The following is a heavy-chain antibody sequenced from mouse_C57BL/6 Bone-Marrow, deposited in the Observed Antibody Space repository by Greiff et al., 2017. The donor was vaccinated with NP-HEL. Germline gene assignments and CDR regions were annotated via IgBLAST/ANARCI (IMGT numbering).Heavy chain of an antibody. CDR3: VKGSYWYFDV. V-gene: IGHV1-52*01. Sequence: QVQLKQPGAELVRPGSSVKLSCKASGYTFTSYWMHWVKQRPIQGLEWIGNIDPSDSETHYNQKFKDKATLTVDKSSSTAYMQLSSLTSEDSAVYYCVKGSYWYFDVWGTGTTVTVSS. J-gene: IGHJ1*03. CDR1: GYTFTSYW. CDR2: IDPSDSET.